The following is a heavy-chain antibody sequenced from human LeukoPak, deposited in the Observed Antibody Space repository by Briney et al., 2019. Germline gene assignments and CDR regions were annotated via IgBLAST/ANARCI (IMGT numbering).Heavy chain of an antibody. CDR1: VFTFSSYE. Sequence: PGWSLRLSCAASVFTFSSYEMNWVRQAPGRGLEGVSYISSSCCTIYYADSVKGRFTISREHAKNSMYLQMNRLRGEETAVYYCAPWGGSYLRTLDYWGQGTLVTV. J-gene: IGHJ4*02. CDR2: ISSSCCTI. CDR3: APWGGSYLRTLDY. D-gene: IGHD1-26*01. V-gene: IGHV3-48*03.